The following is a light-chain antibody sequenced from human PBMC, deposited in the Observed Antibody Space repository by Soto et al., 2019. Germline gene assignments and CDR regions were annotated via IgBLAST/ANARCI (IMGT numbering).Light chain of an antibody. CDR1: QSVLYNSNNKNY. V-gene: IGKV4-1*01. Sequence: DIVMTQSPDSLAVSLGERATINCKSSQSVLYNSNNKNYLAWYQQKPGQPPRLLIYWASTRESGVPDRFSGSGSGTDFTLIISSLQAEDVAVYYCQQYFSTLTFGPGTKVDI. J-gene: IGKJ3*01. CDR3: QQYFSTLT. CDR2: WAS.